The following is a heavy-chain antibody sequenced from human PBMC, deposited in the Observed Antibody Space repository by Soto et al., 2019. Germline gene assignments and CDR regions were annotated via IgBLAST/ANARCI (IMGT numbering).Heavy chain of an antibody. CDR1: GGSISTYY. CDR3: ARVPGP. CDR2: VYHSGTT. V-gene: IGHV4-59*01. J-gene: IGHJ5*02. Sequence: SETLSLTCTVSGGSISTYYWTWIRQSPGKGPEWIGYVYHSGTTNYNPSLESRVTMSSDTSKNQFSLKLSAVTTADTAMYYCARVPGPWGQGTLVTVSS.